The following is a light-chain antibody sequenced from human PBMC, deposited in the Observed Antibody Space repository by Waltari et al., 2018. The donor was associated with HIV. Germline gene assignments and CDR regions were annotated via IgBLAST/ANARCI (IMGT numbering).Light chain of an antibody. CDR2: GAS. J-gene: IGKJ1*01. Sequence: EVVLTQSPGNLSLSPGERATLSCRASQTVSSTYLAWYQQKPGQAPRLLIYGASSRATGIPDRFSGSGSGTDFTLTISRLEPEDFAVYYCQQYDRSPQTFGQGTKVDIK. V-gene: IGKV3-20*01. CDR3: QQYDRSPQT. CDR1: QTVSSTY.